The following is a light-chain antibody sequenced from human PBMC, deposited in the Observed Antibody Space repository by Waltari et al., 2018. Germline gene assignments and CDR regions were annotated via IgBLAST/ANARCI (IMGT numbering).Light chain of an antibody. CDR1: VFPRKY. V-gene: IGLV3-25*03. Sequence: SYELTQPPSVSVSPGQTARITCSGDVFPRKYAYWYQQKPGQAPVMVIYKDNERPAVIPERFSGSSSGRSATLTISGAQAEDEADYYCQSADSSLVVFGGGTKLTVL. CDR2: KDN. J-gene: IGLJ2*01. CDR3: QSADSSLVV.